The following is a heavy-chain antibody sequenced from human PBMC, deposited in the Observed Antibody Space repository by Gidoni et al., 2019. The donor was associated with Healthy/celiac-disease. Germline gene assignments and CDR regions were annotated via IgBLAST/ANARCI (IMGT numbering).Heavy chain of an antibody. CDR3: AREEVPASIPEFGAFDI. V-gene: IGHV4-59*12. CDR2: IYYSGST. D-gene: IGHD2-2*01. Sequence: QVQLQESGPGLVKPSETLSLTCTVSGGSISSYYWSWIRQPPGKGLEWIGYIYYSGSTNYNPSLKSRVTISVDTSKNQFSLKLSSVTAADTAVYYCAREEVPASIPEFGAFDIWGQGTMVTVSS. CDR1: GGSISSYY. J-gene: IGHJ3*02.